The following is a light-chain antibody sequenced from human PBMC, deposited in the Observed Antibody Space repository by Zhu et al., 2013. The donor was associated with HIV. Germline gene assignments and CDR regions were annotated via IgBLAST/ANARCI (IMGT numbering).Light chain of an antibody. J-gene: IGKJ2*02. V-gene: IGKV3-20*01. Sequence: EIVLTQSPGTLSMSPGERVTLSCRASQSLSSNYLAWYQQRPGQAPRLLIYDASSRATGIPDRFSGSGSGTDLTLTISRLEPEDFAVYYCQQYGRSPRTFGQGTNLEIK. CDR3: QQYGRSPRT. CDR1: QSLSSNY. CDR2: DAS.